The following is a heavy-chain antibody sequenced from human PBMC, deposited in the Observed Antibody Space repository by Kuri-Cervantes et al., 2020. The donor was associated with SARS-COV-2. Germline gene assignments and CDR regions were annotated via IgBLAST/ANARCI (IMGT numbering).Heavy chain of an antibody. CDR2: IWYDGENE. D-gene: IGHD3-16*01. Sequence: SLKISCVASGFTFSNYVIHWVRQAPGKGLEWVAVIWYDGENEYYAGSVKGRFTISRDNSKNTVSLHMNSLRAEDTAMYYCARGAANYYYMDVWGKGTTVTVSS. V-gene: IGHV3-33*08. CDR3: ARGAANYYYMDV. CDR1: GFTFSNYV. J-gene: IGHJ6*03.